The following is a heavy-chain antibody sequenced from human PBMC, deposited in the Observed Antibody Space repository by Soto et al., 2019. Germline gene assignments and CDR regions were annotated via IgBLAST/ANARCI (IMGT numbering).Heavy chain of an antibody. CDR1: GGSMISYY. V-gene: IGHV4-4*07. J-gene: IGHJ5*02. D-gene: IGHD3-3*01. Sequence: LSETLSLTCTVSGGSMISYYWTWIRQPAGKGLEWIGRVYSSGGTHYNPSLKSRVTISLDTSKNQFSLRLLSVTDADTAVYYCARGQRFSDWFDPWGQGTLVTVSS. CDR3: ARGQRFSDWFDP. CDR2: VYSSGGT.